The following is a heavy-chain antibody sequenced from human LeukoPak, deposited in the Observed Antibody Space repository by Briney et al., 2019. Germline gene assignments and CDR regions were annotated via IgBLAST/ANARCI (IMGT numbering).Heavy chain of an antibody. CDR2: INPNSGGT. J-gene: IGHJ4*02. CDR1: GYIFTDYF. D-gene: IGHD1-1*01. Sequence: ASVKVSCKTSGYIFTDYFMQWVRHAPGQGLEWMGWINPNSGGTSYAQKFKGRVTMTRDTSISTVYMELSRLRSDDTAVYYCARDYELGTAGTAYEFFDNWGQGTLVTASS. CDR3: ARDYELGTAGTAYEFFDN. V-gene: IGHV1-2*02.